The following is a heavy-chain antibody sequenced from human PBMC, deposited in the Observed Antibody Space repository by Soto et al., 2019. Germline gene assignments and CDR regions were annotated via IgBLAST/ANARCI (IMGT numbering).Heavy chain of an antibody. D-gene: IGHD6-13*01. CDR3: AYSSTPFDY. V-gene: IGHV3-23*01. CDR1: GFTFCGCA. Sequence: GGSLRLSCAASGFTFCGCAMGWVRQAPGKWLEGVSAISVSGDSTYYAASVKGRFTISRDNSKNSLYLQMNRLRAEDTAVYYCAYSSTPFDYWGQGT. CDR2: ISVSGDST. J-gene: IGHJ4*02.